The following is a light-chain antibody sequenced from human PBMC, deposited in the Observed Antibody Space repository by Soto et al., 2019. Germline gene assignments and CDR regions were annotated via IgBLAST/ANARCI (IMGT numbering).Light chain of an antibody. J-gene: IGLJ7*01. Sequence: QSVLTQPPSASGSPGQSVTISCPGTSSDVGGYNYVSLYQQHPGKAPKLLIYEVSKRPSGVPDRFSGSKSGNTASLTVAGLQAEDEADYYCSSYAGSNAYVFGPGTQLTVL. CDR1: SSDVGGYNY. CDR3: SSYAGSNAYV. V-gene: IGLV2-8*01. CDR2: EVS.